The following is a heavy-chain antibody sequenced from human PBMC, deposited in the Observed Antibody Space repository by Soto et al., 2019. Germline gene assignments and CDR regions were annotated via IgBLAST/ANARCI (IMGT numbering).Heavy chain of an antibody. D-gene: IGHD2-15*01. J-gene: IGHJ6*02. CDR2: IIPIFGTA. V-gene: IGHV1-69*13. Sequence: ASVKVSCKASGCTFSSYAISWVRQAPGQGLEWMGGIIPIFGTANYAQKFQGRVTITADESTSTAYMELSSLRSEDTAVYYCARSRGDCSGGSCYGGFFYYYYGMDVWGQGTTVTVSS. CDR3: ARSRGDCSGGSCYGGFFYYYYGMDV. CDR1: GCTFSSYA.